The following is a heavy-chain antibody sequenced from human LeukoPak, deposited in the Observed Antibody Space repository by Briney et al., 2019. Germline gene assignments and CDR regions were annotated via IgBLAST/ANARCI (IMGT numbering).Heavy chain of an antibody. J-gene: IGHJ6*02. D-gene: IGHD3-3*01. CDR3: ARGHYDFWSGYPYYYYYGMDV. V-gene: IGHV1-18*01. Sequence: ASVNVSCKASGYTFTSYGISWVRQAPGQGLEWMGWISAYNGNTNYAQKLQGRVTMTTDTSTSTAYMELRSLRSDDTAVYYCARGHYDFWSGYPYYYYYGMDVWGQGTTVTVSS. CDR2: ISAYNGNT. CDR1: GYTFTSYG.